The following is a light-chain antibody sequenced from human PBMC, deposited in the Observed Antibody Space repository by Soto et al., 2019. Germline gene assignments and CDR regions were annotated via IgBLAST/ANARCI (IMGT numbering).Light chain of an antibody. J-gene: IGKJ4*01. CDR3: LQDNNYPLT. Sequence: ATQLTQSPSSLSASVGDTVNISCRASQDIRNELAWYQQKAGRAPTLLIYLASNLQSGVPRRFSGSGSGTEFTLTISSLQPEDFSTYYCLQDNNYPLTFGVGTRV. V-gene: IGKV1-6*02. CDR1: QDIRNE. CDR2: LAS.